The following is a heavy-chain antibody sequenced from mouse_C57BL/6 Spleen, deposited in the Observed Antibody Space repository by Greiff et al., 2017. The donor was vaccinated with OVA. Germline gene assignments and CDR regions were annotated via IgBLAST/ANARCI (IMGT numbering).Heavy chain of an antibody. Sequence: QVQLQQPGAELVRPGSSVKLSCKASGYTFTSYWMDWVKQRPGQGLEWIGNIYPSDSETHYNQKFKDKATLTVDKSSSTAYMQLSSLTSEDSAVYYCARLRDYERGLDYWGQGTTLTVSS. CDR2: IYPSDSET. D-gene: IGHD2-4*01. J-gene: IGHJ2*01. V-gene: IGHV1-61*01. CDR3: ARLRDYERGLDY. CDR1: GYTFTSYW.